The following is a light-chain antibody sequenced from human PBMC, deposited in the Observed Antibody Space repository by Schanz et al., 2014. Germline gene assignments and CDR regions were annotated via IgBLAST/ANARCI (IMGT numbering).Light chain of an antibody. CDR1: QSITNW. V-gene: IGKV1-5*01. J-gene: IGKJ1*01. CDR2: DDS. CDR3: QQSYSTSRT. Sequence: DIQMTQSPSALSASVGDRVNITCRASQSITNWLAWYQQKPGKAPKLLIYDDSSLESGVPSRFSGSGSGTEFTLTISSLQPEDFATYYCQQSYSTSRTFGQGTKVEIK.